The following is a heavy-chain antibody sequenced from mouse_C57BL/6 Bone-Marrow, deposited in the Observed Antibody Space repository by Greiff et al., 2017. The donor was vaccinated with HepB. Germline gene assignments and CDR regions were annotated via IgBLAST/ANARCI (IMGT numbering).Heavy chain of an antibody. Sequence: QVQLQQPGAELVRPGTSVKLSCKASGYTFTSYWMHWVKQRPGQGLEWIGVIDPSDSYTNYNQKFKGKATLTVDTSSSTAYMQLSSLTSEDSAVYYCARPSSTEKTPWYFDVWGTGTTVTVSS. J-gene: IGHJ1*03. CDR3: ARPSSTEKTPWYFDV. CDR1: GYTFTSYW. D-gene: IGHD1-1*01. V-gene: IGHV1-59*01. CDR2: IDPSDSYT.